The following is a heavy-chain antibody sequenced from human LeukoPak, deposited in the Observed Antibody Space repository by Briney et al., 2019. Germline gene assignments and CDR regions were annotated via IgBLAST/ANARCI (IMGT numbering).Heavy chain of an antibody. CDR1: GYTFTSYA. D-gene: IGHD2-2*01. CDR3: ARDSVYCSSTSCRRTYYFDY. CDR2: INTNTGNP. Sequence: ASVKVSCKASGYTFTSYAMNWVRQAPGQGLEWMGWINTNTGNPTYAQGFTGRFVFSLDTSVSTAYLQISSLKAEDTAVYYCARDSVYCSSTSCRRTYYFDYWGQGTLVTVSS. J-gene: IGHJ4*02. V-gene: IGHV7-4-1*02.